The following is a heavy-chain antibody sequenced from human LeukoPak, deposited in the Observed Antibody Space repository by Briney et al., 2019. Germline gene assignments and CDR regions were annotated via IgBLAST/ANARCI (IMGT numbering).Heavy chain of an antibody. D-gene: IGHD4-17*01. Sequence: GGSLRLSCAASGFTFSSYALSWVRQAPGKGLEWVSAISGSGGSTYYADSVKGRFTISRDNSKNTLYLQMNSQRAEDTAVYYCATGFGDYADWFDPWGQGTLVTVSS. V-gene: IGHV3-23*01. J-gene: IGHJ5*02. CDR1: GFTFSSYA. CDR2: ISGSGGST. CDR3: ATGFGDYADWFDP.